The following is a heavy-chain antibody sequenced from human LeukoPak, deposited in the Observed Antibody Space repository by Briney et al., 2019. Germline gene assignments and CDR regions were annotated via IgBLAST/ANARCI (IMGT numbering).Heavy chain of an antibody. V-gene: IGHV3-7*01. CDR2: IKQDGSEK. Sequence: GGSLRLSCAASGFTFSSYSMNWVRQAPGKGLEWVANIKQDGSEKYYVDSVKGRFTISRDNAKNSLYLQMNSLRAEDTAVYYCARRGSGYVRPFDYWGQGTLVTVSS. D-gene: IGHD5-12*01. J-gene: IGHJ4*02. CDR1: GFTFSSYS. CDR3: ARRGSGYVRPFDY.